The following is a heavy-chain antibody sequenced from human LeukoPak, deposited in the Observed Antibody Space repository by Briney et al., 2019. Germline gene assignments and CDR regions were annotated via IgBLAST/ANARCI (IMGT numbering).Heavy chain of an antibody. Sequence: GGSLRLSCAASGFSFSSYNMNWVRQAPGKGLEWVSSITSSSTYTFYADSVKGRFTISRDNARNSLYLQMNSLRAKDTAVYYCARGSPQLELRGRNAYYYYYMDVWGKGTTVTVSS. J-gene: IGHJ6*03. CDR1: GFSFSSYN. D-gene: IGHD1-7*01. CDR3: ARGSPQLELRGRNAYYYYYMDV. V-gene: IGHV3-21*01. CDR2: ITSSSTYT.